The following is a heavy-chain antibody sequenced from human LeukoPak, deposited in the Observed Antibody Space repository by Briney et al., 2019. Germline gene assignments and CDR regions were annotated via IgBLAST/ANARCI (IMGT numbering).Heavy chain of an antibody. CDR2: IYYSGST. CDR3: AKGYSSGWFRRFDP. Sequence: SETLSLTCTVSGGSISSGDYYWSWIRQPPGKGLEWIGYIYYSGSTYYNPSLKSRVTISVDTSKNQFSLKLSSVTAADTAVYHCAKGYSSGWFRRFDPWGQGTLVTVSS. J-gene: IGHJ5*02. CDR1: GGSISSGDYY. D-gene: IGHD6-19*01. V-gene: IGHV4-30-4*08.